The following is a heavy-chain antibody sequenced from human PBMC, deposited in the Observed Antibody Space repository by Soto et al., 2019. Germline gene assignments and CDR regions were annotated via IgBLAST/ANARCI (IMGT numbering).Heavy chain of an antibody. Sequence: QVQLVESGGGVVQPGRSLRLSCAASGFTFSSYAMHWVRQAPGKGLEWVAVISYDGSNKYYADSVKGRFTISRDNSKNTLYLQMNSMGAEDTAVYYCARAGDYYDSSGYFGLDYWGQGTLVTVSS. V-gene: IGHV3-30-3*01. J-gene: IGHJ4*02. CDR2: ISYDGSNK. CDR3: ARAGDYYDSSGYFGLDY. CDR1: GFTFSSYA. D-gene: IGHD3-22*01.